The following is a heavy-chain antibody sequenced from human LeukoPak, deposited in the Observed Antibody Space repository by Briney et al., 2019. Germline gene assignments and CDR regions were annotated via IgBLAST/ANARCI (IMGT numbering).Heavy chain of an antibody. CDR1: GGSISSYY. V-gene: IGHV4-59*08. CDR3: ASSLLPYFDY. J-gene: IGHJ4*02. D-gene: IGHD2-15*01. Sequence: SETLSLTCTVSGGSISSYYWSWIRQPPGKGLEWIGYIYYSGSTNYNPSLKSRVTISVDTSKNQFSLKLSSVTAADTAVYYCASSLLPYFDYWGQGTLVTVSS. CDR2: IYYSGST.